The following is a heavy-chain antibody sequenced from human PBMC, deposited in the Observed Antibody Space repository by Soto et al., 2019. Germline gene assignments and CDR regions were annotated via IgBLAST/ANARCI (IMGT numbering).Heavy chain of an antibody. J-gene: IGHJ5*02. CDR1: GGSISSGGYY. Sequence: ASETLSLTCAVSGGSISSGGYYWSWIRQHPGKGLEWIGYIYYIGSTYYNPSLKSRVTISVDTSKNQFSLRLTSVTAADTAVYYCARSVFPWGQGTLVTVSS. CDR3: ARSVFP. V-gene: IGHV4-31*11. CDR2: IYYIGST.